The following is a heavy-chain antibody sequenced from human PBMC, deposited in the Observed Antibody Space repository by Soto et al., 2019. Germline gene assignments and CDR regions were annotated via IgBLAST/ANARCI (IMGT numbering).Heavy chain of an antibody. V-gene: IGHV4-39*01. CDR2: VEYGGST. D-gene: IGHD3-10*02. CDR1: GGSIISSNFY. CDR3: ARHVRGAVTMNWFDP. J-gene: IGHJ5*02. Sequence: QLQESGPGLVKPSETLSLTCTVSGGSIISSNFYWGWIRQPPGKWLEWIGSVEYGGSTYDNPSLKSPVTPSADTSKNQVSLTLTSVTAADTAIYYCARHVRGAVTMNWFDPWGHGTLVTVSS.